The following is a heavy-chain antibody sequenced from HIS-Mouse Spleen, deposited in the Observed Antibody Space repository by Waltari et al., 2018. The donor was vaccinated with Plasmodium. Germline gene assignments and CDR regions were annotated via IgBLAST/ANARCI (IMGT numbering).Heavy chain of an antibody. Sequence: QVQMVESGGGVVQPGRSLRLSRAASGFTFGSYAMHWDRQAPGKGLEWVAVISYDGSNEYYADSVKGRFTISRDNSKNTLYLQMNSLRAEDTAVYYCARDGGSGWFSDYWGQGTLVTVSS. V-gene: IGHV3-30*04. CDR1: GFTFGSYA. CDR3: ARDGGSGWFSDY. J-gene: IGHJ4*02. D-gene: IGHD6-19*01. CDR2: ISYDGSNE.